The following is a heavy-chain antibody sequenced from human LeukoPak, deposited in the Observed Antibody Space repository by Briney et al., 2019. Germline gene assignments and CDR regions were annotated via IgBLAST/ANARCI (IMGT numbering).Heavy chain of an antibody. CDR3: TRGASMNRGIIIYYFDY. V-gene: IGHV1-24*01. CDR2: FDPEDGTT. Sequence: ASVKVSCKVSGDTLTEFSMHWVRQAPGKGREWMGGFDPEDGTTIYAQTFQGRVTMTEDTSTDPAYTELSSLTSEDAAIYYCTRGASMNRGIIIYYFDYWGQGTLVTVSS. CDR1: GDTLTEFS. J-gene: IGHJ4*02. D-gene: IGHD3-10*01.